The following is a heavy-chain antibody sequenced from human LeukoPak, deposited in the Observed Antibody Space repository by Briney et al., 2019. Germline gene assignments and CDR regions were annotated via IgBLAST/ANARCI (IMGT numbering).Heavy chain of an antibody. CDR2: ITPIFGAA. CDR3: ARGALSGVVNPDY. CDR1: GGTFSSYP. D-gene: IGHD3-3*01. J-gene: IGHJ4*02. V-gene: IGHV1-69*13. Sequence: SVKVSCKASGGTFSSYPFTWVRQAPGQGLEWMGEITPIFGAANYAQTFQGRVTITADESTSTAYMELSSLRSEDTAVYYCARGALSGVVNPDYWGQGTLVTVSS.